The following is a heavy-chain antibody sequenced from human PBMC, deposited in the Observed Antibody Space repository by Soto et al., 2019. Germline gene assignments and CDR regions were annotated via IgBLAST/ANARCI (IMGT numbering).Heavy chain of an antibody. V-gene: IGHV4-61*01. J-gene: IGHJ4*02. CDR2: IYYTGRT. CDR3: ATMSSSGYPLDY. D-gene: IGHD3-22*01. CDR1: GGSVSSGSYY. Sequence: QVQLQESGPGLVKPSETLSLTCIVSGGSVSSGSYYWSWIRQPPGKGLEWIGFIYYTGRTSYNPSLNSRVTISVDTSNNQFSLKLSSVTAADTAVYFCATMSSSGYPLDYWGRGTLVTVSS.